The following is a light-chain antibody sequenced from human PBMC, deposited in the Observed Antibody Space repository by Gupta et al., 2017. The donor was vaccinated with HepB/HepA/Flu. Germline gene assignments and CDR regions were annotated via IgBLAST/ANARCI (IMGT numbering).Light chain of an antibody. Sequence: EIVLTQSPATLSLSPRERATLSCRASQNLNIYLAWYKQKPGQAPRLLIYGASNRATGIPSRFSGSGSGTEFTLTISGLEPEDFAVYYCQQRSSWPWTVGQGTKVEIK. J-gene: IGKJ1*01. CDR2: GAS. CDR1: QNLNIY. CDR3: QQRSSWPWT. V-gene: IGKV3-11*01.